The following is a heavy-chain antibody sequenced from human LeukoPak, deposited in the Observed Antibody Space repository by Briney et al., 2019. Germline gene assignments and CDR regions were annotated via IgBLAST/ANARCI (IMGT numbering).Heavy chain of an antibody. V-gene: IGHV4-4*02. CDR3: ARGISSIAVAGTPSDAFDI. D-gene: IGHD6-19*01. J-gene: IGHJ3*02. CDR2: INHSGST. CDR1: GGSISSNNW. Sequence: SGTLSLTCAVSGGSISSNNWWSWVRQPPGKGLEWIGEINHSGSTNYNPSLKSRVTISVDTSKNQFSLKLSSVTAADTAVYYCARGISSIAVAGTPSDAFDIWGQGTMVTVSS.